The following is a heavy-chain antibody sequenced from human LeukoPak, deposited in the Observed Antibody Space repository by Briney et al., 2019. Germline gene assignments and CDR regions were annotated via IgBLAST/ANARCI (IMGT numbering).Heavy chain of an antibody. J-gene: IGHJ5*02. D-gene: IGHD6-13*01. CDR2: ISGSGGST. V-gene: IGHV3-23*01. CDR1: GFTFSSYA. Sequence: GGSLRLSCAASGFTFSSYAMSWVRQAPGKGLEWVSAISGSGGSTYYADSVKGRFTISRDNSKNSLYLQMNSLRAEDTAVYYCARDLDERSSWLMDWFDPWGQGTLVTVSS. CDR3: ARDLDERSSWLMDWFDP.